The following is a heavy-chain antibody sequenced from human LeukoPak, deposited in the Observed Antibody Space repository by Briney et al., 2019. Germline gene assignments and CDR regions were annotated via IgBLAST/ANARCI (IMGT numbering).Heavy chain of an antibody. Sequence: SVKVSCKASGGTFSSYAISWVRQAPGQGLEWMGGIIPIFGTANYAQKFQGRVTITADESTSTAYMELSSLRSEDTAVYYCARAPRIAARPYYFDYWGQGTLVTVSS. V-gene: IGHV1-69*13. D-gene: IGHD6-6*01. CDR3: ARAPRIAARPYYFDY. CDR2: IIPIFGTA. J-gene: IGHJ4*02. CDR1: GGTFSSYA.